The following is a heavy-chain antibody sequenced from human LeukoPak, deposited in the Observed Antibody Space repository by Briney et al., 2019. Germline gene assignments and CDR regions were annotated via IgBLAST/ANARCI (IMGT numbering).Heavy chain of an antibody. CDR3: AKQRSEVVIAATNY. J-gene: IGHJ4*02. CDR1: GFTFSSYS. Sequence: GGSLRLSCAASGFTFSSYSMNWVRQAPGKGLEWVSAISGGGGSTYYADSVKGRFTISRDSSKNTLYLQMYSLRAEDTAVYFCAKQRSEVVIAATNYWGQGTLVTVSS. V-gene: IGHV3-23*01. CDR2: ISGGGGST. D-gene: IGHD2-15*01.